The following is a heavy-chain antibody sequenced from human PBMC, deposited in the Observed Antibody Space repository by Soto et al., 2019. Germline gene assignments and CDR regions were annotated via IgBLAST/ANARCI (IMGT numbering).Heavy chain of an antibody. CDR3: ARWNFAGATFDI. Sequence: SETLSLTCAVSGGSISSSNWWSWVRQPPGKGLEWSGEIYHSGSTNYNPSLKSRVTISVDKSKNQFSLKLSSVTAADTAVYYCARWNFAGATFDIWGQGTMVTVSS. CDR2: IYHSGST. CDR1: GGSISSSNW. J-gene: IGHJ3*02. V-gene: IGHV4-4*02. D-gene: IGHD1-7*01.